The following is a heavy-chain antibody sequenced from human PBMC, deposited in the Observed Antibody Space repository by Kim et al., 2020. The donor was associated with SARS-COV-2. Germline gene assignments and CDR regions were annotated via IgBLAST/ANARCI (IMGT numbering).Heavy chain of an antibody. CDR3: ARHYDY. Sequence: PKRGVTSNAQKFQGRVTMTRDTSSSTAYMELSRLKFDDTAVYYCARHYDYWGQGTLVTVSS. J-gene: IGHJ4*02. D-gene: IGHD3-3*02. CDR2: PKRGVT. V-gene: IGHV1-2*02.